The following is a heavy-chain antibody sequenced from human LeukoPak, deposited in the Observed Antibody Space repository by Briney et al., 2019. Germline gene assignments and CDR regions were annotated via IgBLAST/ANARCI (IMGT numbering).Heavy chain of an antibody. CDR1: GGTFISYA. CDR3: ARDGCSSTSCQFQH. Sequence: GASVKVSCKASGGTFISYAISWVRQAPGQGLEGMGGIIPIFGTANYAQKFQGRVTITTDESTSTAYMELSSLRSEDTAVYYCARDGCSSTSCQFQHWGQGTLVTVSS. J-gene: IGHJ1*01. D-gene: IGHD2-2*01. V-gene: IGHV1-69*05. CDR2: IIPIFGTA.